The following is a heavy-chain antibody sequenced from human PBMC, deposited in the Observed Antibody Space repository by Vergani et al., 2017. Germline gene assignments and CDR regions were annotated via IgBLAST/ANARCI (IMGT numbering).Heavy chain of an antibody. CDR3: ARALSSSWDPGAFDI. J-gene: IGHJ3*02. D-gene: IGHD6-13*01. Sequence: QVQLVQSGAEVKKPGSSVKVSCKASGGTFSSYTISWVRQAPGQGLEWMGRIIPILGIANYEQKFKGRVTITADKSTITAYMELSSLRSEDTAVYYCARALSSSWDPGAFDIWGQGTMVTVSS. CDR1: GGTFSSYT. CDR2: IIPILGIA. V-gene: IGHV1-69*02.